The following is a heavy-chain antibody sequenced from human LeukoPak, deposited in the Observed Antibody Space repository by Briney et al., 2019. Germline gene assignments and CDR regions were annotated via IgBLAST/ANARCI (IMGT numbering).Heavy chain of an antibody. D-gene: IGHD5-18*01. J-gene: IGHJ3*02. Sequence: GGSLRLSCVASGFTFSSYWMHWVRQDPRKGLVWVSRINGDGRNINYADSVRGRFTISRDNAKNTLYLQMNSLRAEDTAVYYCAREAFRIQLWTPMAFGIWGQGTMVTVSS. CDR1: GFTFSSYW. V-gene: IGHV3-74*01. CDR2: INGDGRNI. CDR3: AREAFRIQLWTPMAFGI.